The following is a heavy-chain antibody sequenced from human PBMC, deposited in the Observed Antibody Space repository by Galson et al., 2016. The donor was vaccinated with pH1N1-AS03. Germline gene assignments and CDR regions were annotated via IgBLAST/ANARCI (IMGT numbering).Heavy chain of an antibody. D-gene: IGHD6-19*01. CDR3: ARMQWLGPHYHFNS. V-gene: IGHV3-7*03. CDR1: GFTFSSYW. CDR2: INQHGGEK. J-gene: IGHJ5*01. Sequence: SLRLSCAASGFTFSSYWMMWVRQAPGKGLEWVANINQHGGEKYYTDSVKGRFTISRDNTQNSLYLQMDSLRADDTAVYFCARMQWLGPHYHFNSRGQGTLVTVSS.